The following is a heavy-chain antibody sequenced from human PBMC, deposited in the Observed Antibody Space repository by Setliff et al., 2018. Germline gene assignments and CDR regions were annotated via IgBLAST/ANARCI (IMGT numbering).Heavy chain of an antibody. Sequence: GGSLRLSCAASGFTFSTYSMHWVRQAPGKGLEWVSSISLSSIYIYYADSVKGRFTISRDNAKNSLYLQMNSLGAEDTAVYYCARSPANGGHDAFDIWGQGTMVTVSS. CDR3: ARSPANGGHDAFDI. CDR2: ISLSSIYI. J-gene: IGHJ3*02. V-gene: IGHV3-21*01. D-gene: IGHD6-25*01. CDR1: GFTFSTYS.